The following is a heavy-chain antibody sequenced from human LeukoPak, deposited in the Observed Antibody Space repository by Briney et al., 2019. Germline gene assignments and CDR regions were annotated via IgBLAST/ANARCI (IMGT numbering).Heavy chain of an antibody. CDR1: GGTFSSYG. V-gene: IGHV1-69*13. Sequence: ASVRVSCKASGGTFSSYGINWVRQAPEQGLEWMGGIIPMFGTAKYAQKFEGRVRITADESTRIIYMDVSSLRSEDTAVYYCARGAVSGSYRPPAEIDYWGQGTLVSVSS. D-gene: IGHD1-26*01. J-gene: IGHJ4*02. CDR3: ARGAVSGSYRPPAEIDY. CDR2: IIPMFGTA.